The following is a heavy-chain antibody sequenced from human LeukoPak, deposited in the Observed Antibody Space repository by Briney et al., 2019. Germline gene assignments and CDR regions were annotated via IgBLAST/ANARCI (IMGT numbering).Heavy chain of an antibody. J-gene: IGHJ4*02. Sequence: ASVKVSCKASGYTFTSYGIGWVRQAPGQGLEWMGWISAYNGNTNYAQKLQGRVTMTTDTSTSTAYMELSSLRSEDTAVYYCARRRSVAGQYYFDYWGQGTLVTVSS. CDR3: ARRRSVAGQYYFDY. CDR1: GYTFTSYG. D-gene: IGHD6-19*01. V-gene: IGHV1-18*01. CDR2: ISAYNGNT.